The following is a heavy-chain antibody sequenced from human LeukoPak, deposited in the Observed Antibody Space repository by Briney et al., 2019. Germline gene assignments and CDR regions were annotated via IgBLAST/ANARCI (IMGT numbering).Heavy chain of an antibody. Sequence: PGGSLRLSCDASGFTLSNYAMNWVRQAPGKGLEWVSTISFSGRTTYYSDSVKGRFTISRDTSKNTLYLQMNFLRAEDTAVYSCAKVPTPFYDSSGFDYWGQGTLVTVSS. D-gene: IGHD3-22*01. V-gene: IGHV3-23*01. CDR2: ISFSGRTT. CDR1: GFTLSNYA. CDR3: AKVPTPFYDSSGFDY. J-gene: IGHJ4*02.